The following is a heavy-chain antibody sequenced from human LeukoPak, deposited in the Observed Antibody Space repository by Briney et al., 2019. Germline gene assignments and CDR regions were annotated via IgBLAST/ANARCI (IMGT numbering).Heavy chain of an antibody. CDR3: ATNEWSGYYFEY. CDR1: GGSISSSSYY. D-gene: IGHD3-3*01. Sequence: SETLSLTCTVSGGSISSSSYYWGWIRQPPGKGLEWIGSIYSSGSTYYNPSLKSRVTISVDTSKNQFSLKLSSVTAADTAVYYCATNEWSGYYFEYWGQGTLVLVSS. J-gene: IGHJ4*02. V-gene: IGHV4-39*01. CDR2: IYSSGST.